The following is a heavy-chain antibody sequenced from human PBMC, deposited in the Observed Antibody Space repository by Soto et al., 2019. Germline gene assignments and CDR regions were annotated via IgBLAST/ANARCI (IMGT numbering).Heavy chain of an antibody. CDR3: ARTPLGDFGVVIGNWFDP. D-gene: IGHD3-3*01. V-gene: IGHV1-18*01. Sequence: QVQLVQSGAEVKKPGASVKVSCKASGYTFTSYGISWVRQAPGQGLEWMGWISAYNGNTNYAQKLQGRVTMTTDTSTSSAYMELRSLRSDDTAVYYCARTPLGDFGVVIGNWFDPWGQGTLVTVSS. CDR2: ISAYNGNT. CDR1: GYTFTSYG. J-gene: IGHJ5*02.